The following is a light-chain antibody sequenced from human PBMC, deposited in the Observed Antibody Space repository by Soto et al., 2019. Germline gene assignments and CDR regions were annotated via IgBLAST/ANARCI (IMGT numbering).Light chain of an antibody. CDR1: QSVSSY. V-gene: IGKV3-11*01. Sequence: EIVLTQSPATLSLSPGERATLSCRASQSVSSYLAGYQQKPGQAPRLHIYDASNRATGIPARFSGSGSGTDFTLTISILETEEFAVYYCQQRSNWPTSTFGQGTRLEIK. CDR2: DAS. J-gene: IGKJ5*01. CDR3: QQRSNWPTST.